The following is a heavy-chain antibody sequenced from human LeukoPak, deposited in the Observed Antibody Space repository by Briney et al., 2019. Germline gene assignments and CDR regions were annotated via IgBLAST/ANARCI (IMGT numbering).Heavy chain of an antibody. Sequence: GGSLRLSCEASGFTFSSYAMHWVRQAPGKGLEWVAVISYDGSNKYYADSVKGRFTISRDNSKNTLYLQMNSLRAEDTAVYYCARDSLRSNFDYWGQGTLVTVSS. D-gene: IGHD4-17*01. CDR1: GFTFSSYA. CDR2: ISYDGSNK. J-gene: IGHJ4*02. V-gene: IGHV3-30-3*01. CDR3: ARDSLRSNFDY.